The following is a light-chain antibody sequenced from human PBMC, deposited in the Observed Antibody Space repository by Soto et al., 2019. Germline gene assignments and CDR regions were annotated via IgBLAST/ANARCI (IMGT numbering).Light chain of an antibody. J-gene: IGLJ2*01. CDR3: SSDTNNGSLV. CDR2: DVS. V-gene: IGLV2-14*01. Sequence: QSALTQPASVSGSPGQSITISCTGTSSDVGGYNYVSWYQQHPGKAPKLMIYDVSNRPSGVSNRFSGSKSGNTGSLTISGLQAEDEAAYYCSSDTNNGSLVFGGVTTLTVL. CDR1: SSDVGGYNY.